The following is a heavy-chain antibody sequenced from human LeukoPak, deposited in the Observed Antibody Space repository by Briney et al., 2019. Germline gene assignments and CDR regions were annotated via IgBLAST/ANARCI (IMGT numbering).Heavy chain of an antibody. J-gene: IGHJ6*02. D-gene: IGHD3-10*02. Sequence: PGGSLRLSCAASGFTFSSYAMSWVRQAPGKGLEWVSAISGSGGSTYYADSVKGRFTISRDNSKNTLYLQMNSLRAEDTAVYYCVKSVDVRSYYYYGMDVWGQGTTVTVSS. V-gene: IGHV3-23*01. CDR2: ISGSGGST. CDR1: GFTFSSYA. CDR3: VKSVDVRSYYYYGMDV.